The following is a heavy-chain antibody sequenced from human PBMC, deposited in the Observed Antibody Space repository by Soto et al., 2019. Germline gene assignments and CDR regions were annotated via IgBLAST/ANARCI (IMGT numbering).Heavy chain of an antibody. CDR3: TNGVSYNTMDF. CDR1: GFTFDDYA. D-gene: IGHD1-1*01. CDR2: ISWNSRSI. V-gene: IGHV3-9*01. J-gene: IGHJ6*02. Sequence: EVQLVESGGGLVEPGRSLRLSCAASGFTFDDYAMHWVRQAPGKGLEWVSSISWNSRSIGYADSVKGRFTISRDNAKNSLSLQMNSLTVEDTAVYYCTNGVSYNTMDFWGQGTTVTVSS.